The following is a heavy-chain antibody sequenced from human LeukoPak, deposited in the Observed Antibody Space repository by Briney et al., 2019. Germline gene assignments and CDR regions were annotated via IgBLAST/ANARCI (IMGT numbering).Heavy chain of an antibody. J-gene: IGHJ4*02. V-gene: IGHV4-59*08. D-gene: IGHD2-2*01. CDR2: ISYSGST. CDR3: ARGISIDS. CDR1: GGSISNYY. Sequence: SETLSLTCTVSGGSISNYYWSWIRQPPGKGLEWIGYISYSGSTNYNPSLKSRVTISVDTSKNQFSLKLSSVTAADTAVYYCARGISIDSWGQGTLVTVFS.